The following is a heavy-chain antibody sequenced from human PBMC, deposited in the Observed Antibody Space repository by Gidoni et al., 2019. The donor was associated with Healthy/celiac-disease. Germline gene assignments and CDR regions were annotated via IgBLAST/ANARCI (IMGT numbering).Heavy chain of an antibody. CDR3: ARDFLLWFGELPNWFDP. D-gene: IGHD3-10*01. CDR1: GYTFTSYG. Sequence: FCTASGYTFTSYGISWVRQAPGQGLEWMGWISAYNGNTNYAQKLQGRVTMTTDTSTSTAYMELRSLRSDDTAVYYCARDFLLWFGELPNWFDPWGQGTLVTVSS. J-gene: IGHJ5*02. V-gene: IGHV1-18*01. CDR2: ISAYNGNT.